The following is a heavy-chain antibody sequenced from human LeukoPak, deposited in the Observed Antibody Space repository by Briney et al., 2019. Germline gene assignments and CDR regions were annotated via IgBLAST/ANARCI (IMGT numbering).Heavy chain of an antibody. J-gene: IGHJ4*02. CDR2: ISGGSGNT. D-gene: IGHD4-17*01. Sequence: AGGSLRLSCAASGFSFSNSGMNWVRQAPGRGLEWVSGISGGSGNTYYADSVRGRFTISRDNSKNTLYLQMNSLRAEDTALYYCAKLSYQFGDYGNNRGQGTLVTVSS. CDR3: AKLSYQFGDYGNN. V-gene: IGHV3-23*01. CDR1: GFSFSNSG.